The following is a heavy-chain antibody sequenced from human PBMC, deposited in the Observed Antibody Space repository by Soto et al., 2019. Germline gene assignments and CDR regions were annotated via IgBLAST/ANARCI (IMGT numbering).Heavy chain of an antibody. CDR1: GYTFTNYW. V-gene: IGHV5-51*01. Sequence: GESLKISCKGSGYTFTNYWIGWVRQMPGKGPEWMGIIYPGDSDTKYNPSFQGQVTISADKSITTTYLQWSSLKASDTAIYYCAASIFYSGMGVWGQGTPVTVSS. CDR2: IYPGDSDT. CDR3: AASIFYSGMGV. J-gene: IGHJ6*02.